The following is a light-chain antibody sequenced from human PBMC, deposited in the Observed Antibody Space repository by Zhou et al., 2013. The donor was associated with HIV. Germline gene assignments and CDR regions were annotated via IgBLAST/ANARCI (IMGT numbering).Light chain of an antibody. CDR2: DAS. V-gene: IGKV1-33*01. CDR3: QQYDNLPLT. Sequence: DIQMTQSPSSLSASIGDRVTITCQASQDITHYLFWYQQKPGKAPKLLIYDASNLETGVPSRFSGSGSGTDFTFTISSLQPEDVATYYCQQYDNLPLTFGPGTKVGYQT. J-gene: IGKJ3*01. CDR1: QDITHY.